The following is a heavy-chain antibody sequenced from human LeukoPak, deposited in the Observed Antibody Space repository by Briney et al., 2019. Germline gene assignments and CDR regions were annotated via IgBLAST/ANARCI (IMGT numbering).Heavy chain of an antibody. CDR2: IYYSGST. V-gene: IGHV4-59*01. J-gene: IGHJ6*02. CDR1: GGSISSYY. D-gene: IGHD3-3*01. Sequence: SETLSLTCTVSGGSISSYYWSWIRQPPGKGLEWIGHIYYSGSTNYNPSLKSRVTISVDTSKNQFSLKLSSVTAADTAVYYCARYVVSRSITIFGVVINYYGMDVWGQGTTVTVSS. CDR3: ARYVVSRSITIFGVVINYYGMDV.